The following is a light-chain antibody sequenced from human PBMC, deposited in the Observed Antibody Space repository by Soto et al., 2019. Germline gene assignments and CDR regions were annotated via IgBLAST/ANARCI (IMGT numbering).Light chain of an antibody. J-gene: IGKJ1*01. CDR1: QGGRGN. V-gene: IGKV3-15*01. Sequence: IVMTQSPSTVPGAPGERATLSWTAPQGGRGNLAWYQQKPGQAPRLLIYVTSTRAAGVPDRFSGSGSGTEFTLTISSLKSEDFAVYYCQQYNDWPPTFGQGTKVDIK. CDR2: VTS. CDR3: QQYNDWPPT.